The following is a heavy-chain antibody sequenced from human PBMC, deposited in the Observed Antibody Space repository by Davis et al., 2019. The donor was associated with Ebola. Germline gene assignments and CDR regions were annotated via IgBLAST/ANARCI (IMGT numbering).Heavy chain of an antibody. CDR2: IYYSGST. CDR1: GGSFSGYY. Sequence: MPSETLSLTCAVYGGSFSGYYWSWIRQPPGKGLEWIGYIYYSGSTNYNPSLKSRVTISVDTSKNQFSLKLSSVTAADTAVYYCAREVGYSSSSTPADYWGQGTLVTVSS. J-gene: IGHJ4*02. CDR3: AREVGYSSSSTPADY. V-gene: IGHV4-59*12. D-gene: IGHD6-6*01.